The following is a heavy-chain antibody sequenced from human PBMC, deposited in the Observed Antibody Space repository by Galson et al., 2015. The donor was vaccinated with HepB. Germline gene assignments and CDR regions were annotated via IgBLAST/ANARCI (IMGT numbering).Heavy chain of an antibody. J-gene: IGHJ4*02. CDR3: AKLRSNYYDSSGYYFDY. CDR1: GFTFSSYA. Sequence: SLRLSCAASGFTFSSYAMGWVRQVPGKGLEWVSAISGSGGSTYYADSVKGRFTISRDNSKNTLYLQTNSLRAEDTAVYYCAKLRSNYYDSSGYYFDYWGQGTLVTVSS. D-gene: IGHD3-22*01. CDR2: ISGSGGST. V-gene: IGHV3-23*01.